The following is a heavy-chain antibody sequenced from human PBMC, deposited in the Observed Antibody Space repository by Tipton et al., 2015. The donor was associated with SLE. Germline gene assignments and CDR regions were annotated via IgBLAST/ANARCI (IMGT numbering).Heavy chain of an antibody. V-gene: IGHV4-59*02. Sequence: TLSLTCTVSGGSVSSQYWSWIRQPPGKGREWIGYISYNGGTNSNLSLKSRLSISVDTTTNQFSLKLSSVTAADTAVYYCARGKRSYDLVFDYWGQGTLVTVSS. CDR1: GGSVSSQY. CDR2: ISYNGGT. CDR3: ARGKRSYDLVFDY. J-gene: IGHJ4*02. D-gene: IGHD1-26*01.